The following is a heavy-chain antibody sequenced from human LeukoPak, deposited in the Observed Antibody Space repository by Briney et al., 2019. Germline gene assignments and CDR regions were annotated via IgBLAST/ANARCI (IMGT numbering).Heavy chain of an antibody. D-gene: IGHD1-1*01. CDR1: GFTFSSYW. J-gene: IGHJ4*02. CDR2: INTDRSST. V-gene: IGHV3-74*01. Sequence: GGSLRLSCAAPGFTFSSYWMHWVRQAPGKGLVWVSRINTDRSSTNLTDSVKSRFAISRDNAKNTLYLQMNGLRAEDSAVYYCGTGPRNDGEDDWGQGTLVTVSS. CDR3: GTGPRNDGEDD.